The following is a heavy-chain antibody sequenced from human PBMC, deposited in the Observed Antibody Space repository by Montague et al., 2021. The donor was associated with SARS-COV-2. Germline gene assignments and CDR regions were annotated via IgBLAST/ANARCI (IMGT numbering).Heavy chain of an antibody. D-gene: IGHD2-15*01. CDR2: IYHNGKT. Sequence: SETLSLTCTVSGDSITNTRYFWGWIRQPPGKALEWIGSIYHNGKTYYNPALERRALMSIDTSKNQFSLRLSSVIASDTAVYYCAVVVKYFFDKWGQGFLVSVSS. J-gene: IGHJ4*02. CDR3: AVVVKYFFDK. V-gene: IGHV4-39*01. CDR1: GDSITNTRYF.